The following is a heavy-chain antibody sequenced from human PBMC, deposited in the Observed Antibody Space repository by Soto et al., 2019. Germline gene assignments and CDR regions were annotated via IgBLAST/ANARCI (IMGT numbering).Heavy chain of an antibody. V-gene: IGHV1-46*01. D-gene: IGHD3-10*01. CDR3: ARDLAGGQYGSGSYSYGMDV. CDR2: INPSGGST. CDR1: GYPFTSYY. J-gene: IGHJ6*02. Sequence: QVQLVQSGAEVKKPGASVKVSCKASGYPFTSYYMHWVRQAPGQGLEWMGIINPSGGSTSYAKKFQGRVTMTRDTSTSTVYMELSSLRSEDTAVYYCARDLAGGQYGSGSYSYGMDVWGQGTTVTVSS.